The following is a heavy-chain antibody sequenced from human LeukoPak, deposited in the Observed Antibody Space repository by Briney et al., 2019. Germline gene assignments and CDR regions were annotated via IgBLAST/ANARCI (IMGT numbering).Heavy chain of an antibody. CDR1: GGTFSSYA. J-gene: IGHJ6*02. Sequence: GASVKVSCKASGGTFSSYAISWVRQAPGQGLEWMGRIIPILGIANYAQKFQGRVTITADKSTSTAYMELSSLRSEDTAVYYCAITADYDRKPGPYYYYYYGMDVWGQGTTVTVSS. CDR2: IIPILGIA. V-gene: IGHV1-69*04. CDR3: AITADYDRKPGPYYYYYYGMDV. D-gene: IGHD3-3*01.